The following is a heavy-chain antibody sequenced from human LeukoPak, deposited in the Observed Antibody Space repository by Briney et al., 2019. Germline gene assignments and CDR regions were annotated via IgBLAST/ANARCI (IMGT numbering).Heavy chain of an antibody. D-gene: IGHD6-13*01. CDR3: ARDRGSSSWYHWFDP. CDR1: GYTFTGYY. J-gene: IGHJ5*02. Sequence: ASVKVSCKASGYTFTGYYMHWVRQAPGQGLEWMGWINPNSGGTNYAQKFQGWVTMTRDTSISTAYMELSRLRSDDTAVYYCARDRGSSSWYHWFDPWGQGTLVTVSS. V-gene: IGHV1-2*04. CDR2: INPNSGGT.